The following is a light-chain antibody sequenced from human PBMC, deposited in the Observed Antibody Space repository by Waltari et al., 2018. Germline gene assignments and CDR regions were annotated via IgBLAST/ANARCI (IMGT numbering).Light chain of an antibody. CDR1: NSDVGAYNY. CDR3: SSYTTSGTVV. J-gene: IGLJ2*01. Sequence: QSALTQPASVSGSPGQSITISCTGTNSDVGAYNYVSWYQQHPGKVPKVMIYDVRNRPWGVSNRFSGSKSGNTASLTISGLQAEDEADYYCSSYTTSGTVVFGGGTKVTVL. CDR2: DVR. V-gene: IGLV2-14*03.